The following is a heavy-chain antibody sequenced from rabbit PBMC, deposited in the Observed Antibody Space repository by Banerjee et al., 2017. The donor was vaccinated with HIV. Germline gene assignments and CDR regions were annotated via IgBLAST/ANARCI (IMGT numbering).Heavy chain of an antibody. V-gene: IGHV1S45*01. D-gene: IGHD4-1*01. CDR3: ARDAGADSGWGFNL. Sequence: QEQLKETGGGLVQPGGSLTLSCTASGFDFSSYAINWVRQAPGKGLEWIARIQSGSSGNTFYASWAKGRFTMSKTSSTTVTLQMTSLTAADTATYFCARDAGADSGWGFNLWGPGTLVTVS. J-gene: IGHJ4*01. CDR1: GFDFSSYA. CDR2: IQSGSSGNT.